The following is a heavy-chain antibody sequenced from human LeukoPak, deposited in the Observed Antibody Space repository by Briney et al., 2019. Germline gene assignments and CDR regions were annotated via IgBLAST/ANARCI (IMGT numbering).Heavy chain of an antibody. CDR2: IYYSGST. D-gene: IGHD1-7*01. J-gene: IGHJ4*02. V-gene: IGHV4-31*03. Sequence: KTAEPLSLPYTVSGVSISSGGYYWTWIRQHPGKGVEWIGYIYYSGSTYYSPSLKSRVTISVDTSKNQFSLKLSSVTAADTAVYYCAVVHNWNYEVGDWGQGTLVTVSS. CDR1: GVSISSGGYY. CDR3: AVVHNWNYEVGD.